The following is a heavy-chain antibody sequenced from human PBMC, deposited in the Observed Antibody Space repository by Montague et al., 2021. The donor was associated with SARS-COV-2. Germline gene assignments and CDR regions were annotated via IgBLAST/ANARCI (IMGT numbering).Heavy chain of an antibody. Sequence: SETLSLTYTVSGDSINTYYWNWIRQPPGKGLEWLGSIFYTGSTNYNPSLKSRVTISLDTSKNQFFLKVTSVTAADTAVYYCARQAAGSYFYYGVDVWGQGTTVTVSS. CDR1: GDSINTYY. J-gene: IGHJ6*02. V-gene: IGHV4-59*12. D-gene: IGHD6-13*01. CDR2: IFYTGST. CDR3: ARQAAGSYFYYGVDV.